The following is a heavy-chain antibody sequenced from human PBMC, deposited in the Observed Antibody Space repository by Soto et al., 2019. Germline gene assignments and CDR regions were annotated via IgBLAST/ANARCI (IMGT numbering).Heavy chain of an antibody. CDR2: MFYSGGT. CDR1: GCSISSSSHY. J-gene: IGHJ5*02. Sequence: QLQLQESGPGLVKPSETLSLTCSVSGCSISSSSHYWGWIRQPPGKGLEWIGSMFYSGGTYYNPSLKSRVTIFVDTSKNQFSLKLNSVTAADTAVYYCARSFGGVVAVAFDPWGQGTLVTVSS. CDR3: ARSFGGVVAVAFDP. D-gene: IGHD3-16*01. V-gene: IGHV4-39*01.